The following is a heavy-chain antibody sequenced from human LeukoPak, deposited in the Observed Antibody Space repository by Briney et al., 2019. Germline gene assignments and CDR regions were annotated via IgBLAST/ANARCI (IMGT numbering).Heavy chain of an antibody. CDR1: GYSISSGYY. J-gene: IGHJ4*02. V-gene: IGHV4-38-2*02. Sequence: SETLSLTCTVSGYSISSGYYWGWIRQPPGKGLEWIGSIYPSGSTYYNPSLKSRVTISVDTSKNQFSLKLSSVTAADTAVYYCARDLRFDWYVQPDYWGQGTLVTVSS. CDR2: IYPSGST. D-gene: IGHD3-9*01. CDR3: ARDLRFDWYVQPDY.